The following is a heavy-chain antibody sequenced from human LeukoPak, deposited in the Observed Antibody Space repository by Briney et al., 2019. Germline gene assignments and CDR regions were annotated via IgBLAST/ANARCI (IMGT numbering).Heavy chain of an antibody. D-gene: IGHD1-26*01. V-gene: IGHV3-74*01. J-gene: IGHJ4*02. CDR1: GFTFRTYW. CDR2: INEDGSIT. Sequence: GGSLRLSCAVSGFTFRTYWMHWVRQVPGKGLVWVSRINEDGSITNYADSVTGRFRISRDNAKNSLYLQMNSLRAEDTAVYYCASQHSGSYFDYWGQGTLVTVSS. CDR3: ASQHSGSYFDY.